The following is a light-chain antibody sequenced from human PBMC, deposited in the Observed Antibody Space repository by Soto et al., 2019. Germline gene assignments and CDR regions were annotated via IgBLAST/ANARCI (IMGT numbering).Light chain of an antibody. Sequence: DIQMTQSPSSLSASVGDRVTITCRASQTISDYLNWYQQKPGKAPSLLIYAASSLQSGVPSRFSASGSGTDFTLTITSLQPEDFAAYYCQQSSNTSLTFGGGTKVDIK. J-gene: IGKJ4*01. CDR3: QQSSNTSLT. CDR1: QTISDY. CDR2: AAS. V-gene: IGKV1-39*01.